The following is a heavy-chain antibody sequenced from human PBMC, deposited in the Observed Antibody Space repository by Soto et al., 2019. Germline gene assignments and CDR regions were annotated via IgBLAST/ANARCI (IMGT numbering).Heavy chain of an antibody. V-gene: IGHV1-69*01. J-gene: IGHJ4*02. CDR1: GGTISSFG. Sequence: QVQLVQSGAEVKKPGSSVKVSCTTSGGTISSFGMNWVRQAPGQGLEWMGGIVPIDGSTKYAEKFQGRVTITADASTSTVYMDLSSLRSEGTAVYYCARSFTKSRRGGVAFDYWGQGTLLTVSP. CDR3: ARSFTKSRRGGVAFDY. D-gene: IGHD3-3*01. CDR2: IVPIDGST.